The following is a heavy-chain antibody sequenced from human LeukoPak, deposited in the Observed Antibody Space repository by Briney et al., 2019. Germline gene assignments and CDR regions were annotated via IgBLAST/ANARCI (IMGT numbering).Heavy chain of an antibody. Sequence: KPSETLSLTCAVSGGSMSSYYWSWIRQPPGKGLEWIGYIYYSGGAYYDPSLKSRVTISVDTSKNQFSLKLSSVTAADTAVYYCARDRSSGYLDSYFYGMDVWGQGTTVTVSS. J-gene: IGHJ6*02. CDR1: GGSMSSYY. CDR3: ARDRSSGYLDSYFYGMDV. D-gene: IGHD3-22*01. V-gene: IGHV4-59*01. CDR2: IYYSGGA.